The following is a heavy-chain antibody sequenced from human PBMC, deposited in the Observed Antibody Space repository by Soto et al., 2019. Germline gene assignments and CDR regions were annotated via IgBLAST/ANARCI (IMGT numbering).Heavy chain of an antibody. CDR1: GGSISSGGYY. D-gene: IGHD5-12*01. CDR2: IYYSGST. J-gene: IGHJ4*02. Sequence: QVQLQESGPGLVKPSQTLSLTCTVSGGSISSGGYYWSWIRQHPGKGLEWIGYIYYSGSTYYNPSLKSRVTISVDTSKNQFSLKLSSVTAADTAVYYCAREILATTADPYYFDYWGQGTLVTVSS. V-gene: IGHV4-31*03. CDR3: AREILATTADPYYFDY.